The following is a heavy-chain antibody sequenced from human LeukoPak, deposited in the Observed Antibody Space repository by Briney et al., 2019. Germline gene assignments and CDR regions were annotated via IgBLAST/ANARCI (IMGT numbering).Heavy chain of an antibody. CDR3: AKGGASVTRYVDY. CDR2: MSNSGENT. J-gene: IGHJ4*02. D-gene: IGHD4-17*01. CDR1: GFTFSSYS. Sequence: GGSLRLSCAASGFTFSSYSMQWVRQTPGKGLEWVGIMSNSGENTFYGEAVKGRFTISRDNSQNTLYLQMNSLRPEDTAVYYCAKGGASVTRYVDYWGQGTLVTVSS. V-gene: IGHV3-30*18.